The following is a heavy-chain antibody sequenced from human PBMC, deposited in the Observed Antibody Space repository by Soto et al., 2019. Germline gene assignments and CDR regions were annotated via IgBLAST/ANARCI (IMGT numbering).Heavy chain of an antibody. CDR3: ATSYGPPYYFDY. V-gene: IGHV1-24*01. CDR1: GYTLTEFS. Sequence: GASVKVSCKVSGYTLTEFSMHWVRQAPGEGLEWMGGFDPEDGETIYAQKFQGRVTMTEDTSTDTAYMELSSLRSEDTAVYYCATSYGPPYYFDYWGQGTLVTVSS. CDR2: FDPEDGET. J-gene: IGHJ4*02. D-gene: IGHD3-10*01.